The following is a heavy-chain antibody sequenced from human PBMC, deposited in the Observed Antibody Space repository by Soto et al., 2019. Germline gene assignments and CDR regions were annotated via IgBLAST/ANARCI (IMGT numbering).Heavy chain of an antibody. V-gene: IGHV3-21*01. Sequence: GGSLRVSCAASGFTFSNYWRHWVRQAPGKGLEWVSSISSSSSYIYYADSVKGRFTISRDNAKNSLYLQMNSLRAEDTAVYYCARESYGDYAQFDYWGQGTLVTVSS. CDR1: GFTFSNYW. CDR3: ARESYGDYAQFDY. D-gene: IGHD4-17*01. CDR2: ISSSSSYI. J-gene: IGHJ4*02.